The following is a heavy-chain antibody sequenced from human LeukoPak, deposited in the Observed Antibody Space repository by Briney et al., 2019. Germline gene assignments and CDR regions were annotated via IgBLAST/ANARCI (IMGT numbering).Heavy chain of an antibody. CDR2: IRYDGSNK. CDR1: GFTFSSYG. D-gene: IGHD3-10*01. Sequence: QTGGSLRLSCAASGFTFSSYGMHWVRQAPGKGLEGVAFIRYDGSNKYYADSVKDRFTISRDNSKNTLYLQMNSLRAEDTAVYYCATAHLWFGELNGSGTYFDYWGQGTLVTVSS. CDR3: ATAHLWFGELNGSGTYFDY. V-gene: IGHV3-30*02. J-gene: IGHJ4*02.